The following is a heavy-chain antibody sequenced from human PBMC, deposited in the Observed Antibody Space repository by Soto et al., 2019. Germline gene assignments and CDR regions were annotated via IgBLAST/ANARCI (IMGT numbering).Heavy chain of an antibody. CDR2: ISYDGSNK. CDR1: GFTFSSYA. CDR3: ARDGQVTNYYDSSGYYEFDY. Sequence: PGGSLRLSCAASGFTFSSYAMHCVRQAPGKGLEWVAVISYDGSNKYYADSVKGRFTISRDNSKNTLYLQMNSLRAEDTAVYYCARDGQVTNYYDSSGYYEFDYWGQGTLVTVSS. V-gene: IGHV3-30-3*01. D-gene: IGHD3-22*01. J-gene: IGHJ4*02.